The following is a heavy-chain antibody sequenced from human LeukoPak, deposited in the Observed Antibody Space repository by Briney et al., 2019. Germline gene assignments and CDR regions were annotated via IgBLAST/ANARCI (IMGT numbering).Heavy chain of an antibody. CDR1: GDSISGYY. Sequence: SETLSLTCTVSGDSISGYYWTWIRQTPGKGLEWIGYIYYTGSTNYNPSLKSRVTISVDTSKNQFSLKLSSVTAADTAVYYCARLVYYYDSSGYYYYYFDYWGQGTLVTVSS. CDR2: IYYTGST. D-gene: IGHD3-22*01. J-gene: IGHJ4*02. CDR3: ARLVYYYDSSGYYYYYFDY. V-gene: IGHV4-59*08.